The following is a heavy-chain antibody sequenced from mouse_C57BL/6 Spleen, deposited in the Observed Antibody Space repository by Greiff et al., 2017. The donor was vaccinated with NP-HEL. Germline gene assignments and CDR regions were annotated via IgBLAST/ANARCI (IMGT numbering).Heavy chain of an antibody. CDR3: ARWSSYYGFAY. D-gene: IGHD2-12*01. CDR1: GYTFTDYN. V-gene: IGHV1-18*01. CDR2: INPNNGAT. J-gene: IGHJ3*01. Sequence: EVQLQQSGPELVKPGASVKIPCKASGYTFTDYNMDWVKQSHGKSLEWIGDINPNNGATIYNQKFKGKATLTVDKSSSTAYMELRSLTSEDTAVYYCARWSSYYGFAYWGQGTLVTVSA.